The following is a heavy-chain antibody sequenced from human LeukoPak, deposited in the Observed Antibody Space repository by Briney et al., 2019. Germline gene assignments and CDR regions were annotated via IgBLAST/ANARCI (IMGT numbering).Heavy chain of an antibody. J-gene: IGHJ6*03. CDR3: ERDLERTIVVGTIYYYYMDV. CDR2: IYSSGST. Sequence: SQTLSLTCTVSGGSISSGSYYWNWIRQPAGKGLEWIGRIYSSGSTNYNPSLKSRVTISVDTSKNQFSLRPRSVTAADTAVYYCERDLERTIVVGTIYYYYMDVWGKGTTVTVSS. D-gene: IGHD2-2*01. V-gene: IGHV4-61*02. CDR1: GGSISSGSYY.